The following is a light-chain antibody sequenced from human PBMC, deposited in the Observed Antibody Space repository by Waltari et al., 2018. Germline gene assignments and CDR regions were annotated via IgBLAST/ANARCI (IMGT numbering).Light chain of an antibody. CDR2: DAS. CDR1: QGISSR. J-gene: IGKJ1*01. CDR3: QQVNSFPRT. Sequence: DIQMTQSPSSVSASVGDRVTLTCRASQGISSRLAGYQQKPGKAPKLLIYDASSLHSGVPSMFSGSGSGTDFTLTIRSLQPEDFATYYCQQVNSFPRTFGQGTKVEVK. V-gene: IGKV1-12*01.